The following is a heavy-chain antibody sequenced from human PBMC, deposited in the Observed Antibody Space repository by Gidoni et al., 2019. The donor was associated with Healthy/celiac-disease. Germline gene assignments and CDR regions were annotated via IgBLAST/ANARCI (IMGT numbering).Heavy chain of an antibody. CDR3: ARVDRGYSGYQIDY. Sequence: QVQLQESGPGLVKPSQTLSLPCTVSGGSITSGGYYWSWIRQHPGKGMEWIGYIYYSGSTYYNPSLKSRVTISVDTSKNQFSLKLSSVTAADTAVYYCARVDRGYSGYQIDYWGQGTLVTVSS. CDR1: GGSITSGGYY. D-gene: IGHD5-12*01. J-gene: IGHJ4*02. CDR2: IYYSGST. V-gene: IGHV4-31*03.